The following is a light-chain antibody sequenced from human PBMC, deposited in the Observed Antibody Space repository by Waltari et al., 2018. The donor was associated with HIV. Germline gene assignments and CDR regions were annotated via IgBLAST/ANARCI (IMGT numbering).Light chain of an antibody. Sequence: DIQMTQSPSSLSASVGDRVTITCRASQYISSYLNWYQQKPGQAPKLLIYAASSLQSGVPSRFSGSGSGTDFTLTISSLQPEDFATYFCQQTYSTPYTFGLGTKLEIK. CDR3: QQTYSTPYT. CDR1: QYISSY. CDR2: AAS. J-gene: IGKJ2*01. V-gene: IGKV1-39*01.